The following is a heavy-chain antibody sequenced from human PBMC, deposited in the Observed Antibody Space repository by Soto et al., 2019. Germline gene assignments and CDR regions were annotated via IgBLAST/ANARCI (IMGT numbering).Heavy chain of an antibody. CDR3: ARQGGNKFDY. D-gene: IGHD3-16*01. V-gene: IGHV4-39*01. CDR1: GDSVISDHYY. J-gene: IGHJ4*02. CDR2: MHHTGET. Sequence: QLQLQESGPGLVQPSETLSLTCTVSGDSVISDHYYWAWIRQPPGKGLEWIGNMHHTGETYQNPSLRSRVTIFVDTSENQVSLKLTSVTAADTAMYYCARQGGNKFDYWGQGTLVTVSS.